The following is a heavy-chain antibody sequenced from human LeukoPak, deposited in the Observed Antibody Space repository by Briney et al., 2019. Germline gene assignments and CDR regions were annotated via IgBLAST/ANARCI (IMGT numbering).Heavy chain of an antibody. CDR2: IDPSDSYI. CDR3: ARTGYSSGWYGSFDI. Sequence: GESLKISCKGSGYSFTTYWISWVRQMPGKGLEWMGRIDPSDSYINNSPSFQGHVTISVDKSIITAYLQWSSLKASDTAMYYCARTGYSSGWYGSFDIWGQGTLVTVSS. D-gene: IGHD6-19*01. CDR1: GYSFTTYW. V-gene: IGHV5-10-1*01. J-gene: IGHJ3*02.